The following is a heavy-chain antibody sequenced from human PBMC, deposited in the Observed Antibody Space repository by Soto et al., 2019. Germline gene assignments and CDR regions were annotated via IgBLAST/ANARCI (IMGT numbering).Heavy chain of an antibody. J-gene: IGHJ4*02. CDR1: GFTFSSYS. CDR3: ASGKDYAEGGY. CDR2: ISSSSTI. D-gene: IGHD4-17*01. Sequence: EVQLVESGGGLVQPGGSLRLSCAASGFTFSSYSMNWVRQAPGKGLEWVSYISSSSTINYADSVKGRFTISRDNAKNSLYLQMNSLRDEDTAVYYCASGKDYAEGGYWGQGTLVTVSS. V-gene: IGHV3-48*02.